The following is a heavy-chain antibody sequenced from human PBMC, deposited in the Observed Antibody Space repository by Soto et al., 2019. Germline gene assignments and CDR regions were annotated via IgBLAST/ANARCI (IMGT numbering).Heavy chain of an antibody. V-gene: IGHV3-21*01. CDR2: ISISSSNI. Sequence: EVQLLESGGGLVQPGGSLRLSCAASGFTFSSYSMNWVRQAPGKGLEWVSSISISSSNIYYADSVKGRFTISRDNAKSSLYLQMKSLRAEDTAVYYCARYGSSNWFDPWGRGTLVTVSS. CDR1: GFTFSSYS. J-gene: IGHJ5*02. CDR3: ARYGSSNWFDP. D-gene: IGHD6-19*01.